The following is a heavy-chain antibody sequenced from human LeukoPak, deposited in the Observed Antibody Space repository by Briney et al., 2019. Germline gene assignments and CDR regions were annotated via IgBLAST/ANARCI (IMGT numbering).Heavy chain of an antibody. CDR2: IRSKANSYAT. V-gene: IGHV3-73*01. J-gene: IGHJ6*03. Sequence: TGGSLRLSCAASGFTFSGSAMHWVRQASGKGLEWVGRIRSKANSYATAYAASVKGRFTISRDDSKNTAYLQMNSLKTEDTAVYYCTGSSWWFGYYYYYMDVWGKGTTVTVSS. CDR3: TGSSWWFGYYYYYMDV. D-gene: IGHD6-13*01. CDR1: GFTFSGSA.